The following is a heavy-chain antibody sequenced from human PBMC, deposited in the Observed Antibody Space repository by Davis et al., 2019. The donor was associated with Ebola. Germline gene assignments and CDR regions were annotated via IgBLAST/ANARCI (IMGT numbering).Heavy chain of an antibody. CDR3: ARGIAAANDY. CDR1: GYTFTNYG. CDR2: INPHNGNT. J-gene: IGHJ4*02. Sequence: ASVKVSCKASGYTFTNYGITWVRQAPGQGLEWMGWINPHNGNTNYAQNVQGRVIMTSDTATTTAYMEVGSLRSDDTAVYYCARGIAAANDYWGQGTLVTVSS. V-gene: IGHV1-18*04. D-gene: IGHD6-13*01.